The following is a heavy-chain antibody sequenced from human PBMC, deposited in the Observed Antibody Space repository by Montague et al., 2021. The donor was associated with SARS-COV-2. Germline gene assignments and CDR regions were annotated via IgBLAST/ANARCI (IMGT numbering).Heavy chain of an antibody. CDR2: IYYSGST. J-gene: IGHJ4*02. V-gene: IGHV4-59*01. CDR1: GGPISRYY. Sequence: SETLSLICTVSGGPISRYYWNWIRQPPGKGLEWIAYIYYSGSTNYNPSLKSRVTISVDTSKNQFSLKLSSVTAADTAVYYCARSRENYNILTGYPYYFDYWGQGTLVTVSS. CDR3: ARSRENYNILTGYPYYFDY. D-gene: IGHD3-9*01.